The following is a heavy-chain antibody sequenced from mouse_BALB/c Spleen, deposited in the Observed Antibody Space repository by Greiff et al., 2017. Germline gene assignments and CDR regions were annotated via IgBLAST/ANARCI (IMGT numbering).Heavy chain of an antibody. CDR2: INPSTGYT. Sequence: VQLHQSGAELAKPGASVKMSCKASGYTFTSYWMHWVKQRPGQGLEWIGYINPSTGYTEYNQKFKDKATLTADKSSSTAYMQLSSLTSEDSAVYYCARDHSHYFDYWGQGTTLTVSS. CDR3: ARDHSHYFDY. V-gene: IGHV1-7*01. D-gene: IGHD6-1*01. CDR1: GYTFTSYW. J-gene: IGHJ2*01.